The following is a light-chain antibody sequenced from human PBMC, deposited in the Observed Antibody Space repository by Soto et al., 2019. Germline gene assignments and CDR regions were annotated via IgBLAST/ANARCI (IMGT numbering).Light chain of an antibody. V-gene: IGLV1-40*01. CDR1: ASTIGAGYD. J-gene: IGLJ2*01. Sequence: QAVVTQPPSVSGAPGQRVTISCTGSASTIGAGYDVHWYQQLPGTAPKLLIYNNYNRPSGVPDRFSGSKSGTSASLAISGLQAEDEADYYCQSYDSSLSVVFGGGTKVTVL. CDR2: NNY. CDR3: QSYDSSLSVV.